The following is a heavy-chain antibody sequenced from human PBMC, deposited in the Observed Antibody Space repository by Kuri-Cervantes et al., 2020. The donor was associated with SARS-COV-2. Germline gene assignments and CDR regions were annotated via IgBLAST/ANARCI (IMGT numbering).Heavy chain of an antibody. V-gene: IGHV4-39*01. D-gene: IGHD4-17*01. Sequence: SETLSLTCTVSGASIGSSNYYWGWIRQPPGEGLEWIGSISYSGTTSHNPSLNSRVTISLETSKNQLSLRLTSVTAADSAVYYCSRHHGVYGHMCFDFWGQGTLVTVSS. CDR2: ISYSGTT. J-gene: IGHJ4*02. CDR3: SRHHGVYGHMCFDF. CDR1: GASIGSSNYY.